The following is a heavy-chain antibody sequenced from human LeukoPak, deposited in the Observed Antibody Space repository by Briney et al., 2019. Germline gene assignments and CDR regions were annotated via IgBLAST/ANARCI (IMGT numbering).Heavy chain of an antibody. J-gene: IGHJ4*02. CDR3: ARSSSRGFQTDY. CDR2: IYYSGST. CDR1: GGSISSYY. Sequence: SETLSLTCTVSGGSISSYYWSWIRQPPGKGLEWIGYIYYSGSTNHNPSLKSRVTISVDTSKNQFSLKLSSVTAADTAVYYCARSSSRGFQTDYWGQGTLVTVSS. V-gene: IGHV4-59*01. D-gene: IGHD6-19*01.